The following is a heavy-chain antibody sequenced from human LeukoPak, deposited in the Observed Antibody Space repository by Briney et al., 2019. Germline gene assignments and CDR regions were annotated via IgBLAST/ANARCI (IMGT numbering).Heavy chain of an antibody. V-gene: IGHV4-59*01. CDR3: ARGGVDYYGSGNYYLDY. J-gene: IGHJ4*02. CDR1: GGSISPYY. D-gene: IGHD3-10*01. CDR2: VYYSGST. Sequence: PSETLSLTCTVSGGSISPYYWSWIRQPPGKGLDWIGSVYYSGSTNYNPSLKSRVTISVDTSKNQFSLRLNSVTAADTVVYYCARGGVDYYGSGNYYLDYWGQGTLVAVSS.